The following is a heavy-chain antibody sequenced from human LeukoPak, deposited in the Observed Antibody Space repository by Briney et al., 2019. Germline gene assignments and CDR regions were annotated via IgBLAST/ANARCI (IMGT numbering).Heavy chain of an antibody. D-gene: IGHD3-3*01. V-gene: IGHV4-4*02. CDR1: GGSVINTNW. Sequence: PSETLSLTCGVSGGSVINTNWWTWVRPRPGKGLEWIGEVHLDGRTNYNQSLESGLTISVDVSENQVSLKLPSVTAADTAVYYCAREGGFYRPLDYSGQGTLVTVSS. CDR2: VHLDGRT. CDR3: AREGGFYRPLDY. J-gene: IGHJ4*02.